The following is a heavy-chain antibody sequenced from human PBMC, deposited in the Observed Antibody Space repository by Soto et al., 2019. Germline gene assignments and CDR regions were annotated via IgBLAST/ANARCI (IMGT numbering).Heavy chain of an antibody. CDR2: ISSSSSYI. CDR1: GFTFSSYS. V-gene: IGHV3-21*01. J-gene: IGHJ4*02. Sequence: PGGSLRLSCAASGFTFSSYSMNWVRQAPGKGLEWVSSISSSSSYIYYADSVKGRFTISRDNAKNLLYLRMNSLRAEDTAVYYCARGGPYYYGSGSYYSLYFDYWGQGTLVTVSS. CDR3: ARGGPYYYGSGSYYSLYFDY. D-gene: IGHD3-10*01.